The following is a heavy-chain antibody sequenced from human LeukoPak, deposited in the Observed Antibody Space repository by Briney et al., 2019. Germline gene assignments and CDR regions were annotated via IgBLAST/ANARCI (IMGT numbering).Heavy chain of an antibody. CDR3: ARRYGSGDYFDY. D-gene: IGHD3-10*01. V-gene: IGHV4-59*01. J-gene: IGHJ4*02. CDR1: GGSMNNYH. Sequence: PSETLSLTCTVSGGSMNNYHWSWIRQPPGKGLEWIAYIYYGGSTNYNPSLKSRVTISVDTSRNQFSLKLSSVTAADTAVYYCARRYGSGDYFDYWGQGTLVTVSS. CDR2: IYYGGST.